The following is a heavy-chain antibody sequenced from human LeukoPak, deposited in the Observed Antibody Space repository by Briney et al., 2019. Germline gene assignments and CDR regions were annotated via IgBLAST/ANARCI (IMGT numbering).Heavy chain of an antibody. J-gene: IGHJ4*02. CDR1: GGSISSGDFY. CDR2: IYYSGST. Sequence: SETLSLTCTVSGGSISSGDFYWSWIRQPPGKGLEWIGYIYYSGSTYYNPSLKSRVTISVDTSKNQFSLKLSSVTAADTAVYYCARVVVMRGRWLDYWGQGTLVTVSS. V-gene: IGHV4-30-4*01. CDR3: ARVVVMRGRWLDY. D-gene: IGHD3-22*01.